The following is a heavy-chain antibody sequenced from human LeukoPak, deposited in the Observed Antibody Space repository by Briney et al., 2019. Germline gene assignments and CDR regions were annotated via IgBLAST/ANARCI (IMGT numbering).Heavy chain of an antibody. J-gene: IGHJ4*02. CDR3: ARDYPTTVVAATQSDY. D-gene: IGHD2-15*01. V-gene: IGHV4-34*01. Sequence: PGGSLRLSCAASGFTFSDYHMSWIRRPPGKGLEWIGEINRNGTTNYNPSLKRRVTISIDTSKNQFSLKLTSVTATDTAVYYCARDYPTTVVAATQSDYWGQGTLVTVSS. CDR1: GFTFSDYH. CDR2: INRNGTT.